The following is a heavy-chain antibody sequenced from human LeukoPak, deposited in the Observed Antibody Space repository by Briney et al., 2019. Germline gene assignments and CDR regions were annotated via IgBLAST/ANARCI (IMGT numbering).Heavy chain of an antibody. CDR2: INPDSGDT. CDR1: GYTFTGYY. CDR3: ARGSYDSSDFEYFQH. Sequence: GASVKVSCKASGYTFTGYYIHWVRQAPGQGLEWVGWINPDSGDTNYAQRFQGRATMTRDTSISTAYMEKRRLTSDDTAVYYCARGSYDSSDFEYFQHWGQGTLVTVSS. V-gene: IGHV1-2*02. D-gene: IGHD3-22*01. J-gene: IGHJ1*01.